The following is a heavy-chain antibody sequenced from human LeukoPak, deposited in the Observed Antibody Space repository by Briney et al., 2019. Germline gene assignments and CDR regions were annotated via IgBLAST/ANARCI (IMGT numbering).Heavy chain of an antibody. CDR2: IYSDNT. CDR1: GFTVSSNS. D-gene: IGHD1-26*01. CDR3: ARDRDSGSFLFDY. V-gene: IGHV3-53*01. J-gene: IGHJ4*02. Sequence: PGGSLRLSCTVSGFTVSSNSMSWVRQAPGKGLEWVSFIYSDNTHYSDSVKGRFTISRDNSKNTLYLQMNSLRAEDTAVYYCARDRDSGSFLFDYWGQGTLVTVSS.